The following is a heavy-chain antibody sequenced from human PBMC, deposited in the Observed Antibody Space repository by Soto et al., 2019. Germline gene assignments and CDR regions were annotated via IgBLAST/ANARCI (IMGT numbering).Heavy chain of an antibody. CDR3: ARGRSLFGMIINDLFDP. Sequence: QVQLVQSGAEVKKPGASVKVSCKASGYTFSSTGISWVRQAPGQGLEWMGWISGYNGITNFAQKFQGRVTMTIASSTSTAYMELRSLRSDATAVYYCARGRSLFGMIINDLFDPWAQGTLVAVSS. D-gene: IGHD3-3*01. V-gene: IGHV1-18*01. J-gene: IGHJ5*02. CDR2: ISGYNGIT. CDR1: GYTFSSTG.